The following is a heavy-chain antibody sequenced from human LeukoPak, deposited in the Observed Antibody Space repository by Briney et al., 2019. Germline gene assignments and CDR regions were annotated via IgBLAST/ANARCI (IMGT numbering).Heavy chain of an antibody. CDR3: ARGRTVTTYDY. CDR1: GGSFSGYY. Sequence: SETLSLTCAVYGGSFSGYYWSWFRQPPGKGLEWIGEINHSGSTNYNPSLKSRVTISVDTSKNQFSLKLSSVTAADTAVYYCARGRTVTTYDYWGQGTLVTVSS. D-gene: IGHD4-17*01. J-gene: IGHJ4*02. V-gene: IGHV4-34*01. CDR2: INHSGST.